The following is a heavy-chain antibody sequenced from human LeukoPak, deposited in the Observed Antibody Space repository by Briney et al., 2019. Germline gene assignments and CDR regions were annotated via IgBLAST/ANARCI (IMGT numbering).Heavy chain of an antibody. CDR1: GFTFNTYD. CDR2: IGSSGSTM. D-gene: IGHD2-21*01. J-gene: IGHJ3*02. CDR3: ARDRSGVIVGWDAFDI. Sequence: GGSLRLSCAASGFTFNTYDMNWVRQAPGKGLEWVSFIGSSGSTMYYADSVKGRFTISRDNAKHSLYLQMNNLRVEDTAVYYCARDRSGVIVGWDAFDIWSQGTTVTVSS. V-gene: IGHV3-48*03.